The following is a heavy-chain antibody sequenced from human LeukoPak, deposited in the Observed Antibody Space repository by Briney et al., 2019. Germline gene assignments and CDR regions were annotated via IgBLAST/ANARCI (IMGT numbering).Heavy chain of an antibody. CDR3: ARDNYGDYIIDY. CDR2: ISSSSSYI. CDR1: GFTFSSYS. J-gene: IGHJ4*02. D-gene: IGHD4-17*01. Sequence: GGSLGLSCAASGFTFSSYSMNWVRQAPGKGLEWVSSISSSSSYIYYADSVKGRFTISRDNAKNSLYLQMNSLRAEDTAVYYCARDNYGDYIIDYWGQGTLVTVSS. V-gene: IGHV3-21*01.